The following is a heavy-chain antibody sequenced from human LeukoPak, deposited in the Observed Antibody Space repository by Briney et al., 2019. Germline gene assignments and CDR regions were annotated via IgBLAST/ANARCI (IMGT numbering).Heavy chain of an antibody. CDR1: GGSINSYY. D-gene: IGHD6-13*01. Sequence: SETLSLTCTVSGGSINSYYWSWIRQPPGKGLEWIGYIYYSGSTNYSPSLKSRVTISVDTSKNQFSLRLSSVTAADTAVYYCARVTGYMTEDYFDYWGQGTLITVSS. V-gene: IGHV4-59*01. CDR3: ARVTGYMTEDYFDY. J-gene: IGHJ4*02. CDR2: IYYSGST.